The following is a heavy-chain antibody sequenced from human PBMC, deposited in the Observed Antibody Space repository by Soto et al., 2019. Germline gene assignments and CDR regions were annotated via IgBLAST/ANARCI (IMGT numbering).Heavy chain of an antibody. Sequence: QVEVVQCRAEAKKPGASVKVSCKTSGYTFNDYDINWIRQAPGQGLEWMGWVSLDSGNAGYAPQVQGRVSMTSDTSISIVYMELSRLRAEDTAVYFCEVTTGYWGQGTMVTVSS. CDR1: GYTFNDYD. CDR2: VSLDSGNA. V-gene: IGHV1-8*01. CDR3: EVTTGY. J-gene: IGHJ4*02. D-gene: IGHD2-21*02.